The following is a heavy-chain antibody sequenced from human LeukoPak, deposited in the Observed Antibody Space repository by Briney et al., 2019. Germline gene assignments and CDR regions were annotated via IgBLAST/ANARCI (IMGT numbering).Heavy chain of an antibody. CDR1: GFTVSSNY. Sequence: PGGSLRLSCAASGFTVSSNYMSWVRQAPGKGLEWVSVIYSGGSTYYADSVKGRFTISRDNSKNTLYLQMNSLRAEDTAVYYCARAHPPYYYDSSGYQYYFDYWGQGTPVTVSS. J-gene: IGHJ4*02. V-gene: IGHV3-53*01. CDR2: IYSGGST. D-gene: IGHD3-22*01. CDR3: ARAHPPYYYDSSGYQYYFDY.